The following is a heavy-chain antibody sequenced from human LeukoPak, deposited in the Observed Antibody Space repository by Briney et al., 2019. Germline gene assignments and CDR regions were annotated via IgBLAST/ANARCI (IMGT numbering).Heavy chain of an antibody. CDR2: INPNSGGT. Sequence: ASVKVSCKASGYTFTGYYMHWVRQAPGQGLEWMGWINPNSGGTNYAQKFQGRVTMTRDTSISTAYMELSRLRSDDTAVYYCARERWQDTAMVTLGYWGQGTLVTASS. D-gene: IGHD5-18*01. V-gene: IGHV1-2*02. J-gene: IGHJ4*02. CDR1: GYTFTGYY. CDR3: ARERWQDTAMVTLGY.